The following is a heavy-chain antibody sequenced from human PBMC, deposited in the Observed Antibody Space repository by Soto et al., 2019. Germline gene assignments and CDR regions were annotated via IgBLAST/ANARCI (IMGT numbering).Heavy chain of an antibody. J-gene: IGHJ4*02. CDR3: ARELWFGELYSDHKPW. CDR2: INHSGST. CDR1: GGSFSGYY. D-gene: IGHD3-10*01. V-gene: IGHV4-34*01. Sequence: QVQLQQWGAGLLKPSETLSLTCAVYGGSFSGYYWSWIRQPPGKGLEWIGEINHSGSTNYNPSLKSRVTISVDTSKNQFSLKLSSVTAADTAVYYCARELWFGELYSDHKPWGGQGTLVTVSS.